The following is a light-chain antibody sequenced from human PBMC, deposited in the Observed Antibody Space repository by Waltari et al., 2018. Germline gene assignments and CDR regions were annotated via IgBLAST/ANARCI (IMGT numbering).Light chain of an antibody. CDR3: SSYTATSNGLARV. CDR2: QVN. Sequence: QSALTQPASVSGSPGPSITISCTGTGSDIGAYNYVSWYQHHPGKAPNLVISQVNGRPSGVSPRFSGSKSAYTASLTISGLQAEDEADYYCSSYTATSNGLARVFGGGTKLTVL. J-gene: IGLJ2*01. V-gene: IGLV2-14*01. CDR1: GSDIGAYNY.